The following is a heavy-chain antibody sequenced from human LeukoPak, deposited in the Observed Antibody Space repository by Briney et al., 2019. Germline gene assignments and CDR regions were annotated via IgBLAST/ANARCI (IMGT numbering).Heavy chain of an antibody. J-gene: IGHJ5*01. Sequence: GGSLRLSCAASGLTFSNAWMNWVRQAPGKGLEWVGRIKSKSDGGTSDYAEPVKGRFTISRDDSKNTLFLQMNSLKIDDTGVYYCTTDGARGSWFDSWGQGTLVTVSS. CDR3: TTDGARGSWFDS. D-gene: IGHD3-16*01. CDR2: IKSKSDGGTS. V-gene: IGHV3-15*07. CDR1: GLTFSNAW.